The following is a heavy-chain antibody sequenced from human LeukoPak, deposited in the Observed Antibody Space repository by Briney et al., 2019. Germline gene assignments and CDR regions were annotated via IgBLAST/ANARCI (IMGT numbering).Heavy chain of an antibody. CDR2: ISGSGGST. V-gene: IGHV3-23*01. CDR1: GFTFSSYA. J-gene: IGHJ4*02. CDR3: AKHGFGVFEGY. D-gene: IGHD3-10*01. Sequence: GGSLRLSCAASGFTFSSYAMSWVRQAPGKGLQWVSGISGSGGSTYYADSVKGRFTISRDNSKNTLYLQMNSLRAEDTAVYYCAKHGFGVFEGYWGEGTLFTVSS.